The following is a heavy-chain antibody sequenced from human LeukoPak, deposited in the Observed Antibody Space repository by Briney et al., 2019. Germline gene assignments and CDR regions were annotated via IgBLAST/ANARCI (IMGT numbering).Heavy chain of an antibody. CDR2: IYTSGST. D-gene: IGHD5-18*01. CDR1: GGSISSYY. J-gene: IGHJ4*02. V-gene: IGHV4-4*07. Sequence: SETLSLTCTVSGGSISSYYWSWIRQPPGKGLEWIGRIYTSGSTNYNPSLKSRVTISVDTSKNQFSLKLSSVTAADTAVYYCARRVDTAMVYYFDYWGQGTLVTVSS. CDR3: ARRVDTAMVYYFDY.